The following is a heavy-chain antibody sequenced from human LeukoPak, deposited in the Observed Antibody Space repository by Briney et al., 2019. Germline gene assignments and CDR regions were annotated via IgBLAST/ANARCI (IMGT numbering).Heavy chain of an antibody. V-gene: IGHV1-8*01. D-gene: IGHD3-16*01. J-gene: IGHJ5*02. CDR3: ARVLGGVWFDP. CDR1: GYTFTSYD. Sequence: ASVNVSCKASGYTFTSYDINWVRQATGQGLEGMGWMNPKSGNTGYAQKFQGRVTMTRNTSISTAYMALSSLRSADTAVYYCARVLGGVWFDPWGQGTLVTVSS. CDR2: MNPKSGNT.